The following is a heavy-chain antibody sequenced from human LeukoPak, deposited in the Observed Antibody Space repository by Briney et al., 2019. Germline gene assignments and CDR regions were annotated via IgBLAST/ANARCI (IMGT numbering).Heavy chain of an antibody. V-gene: IGHV3-48*03. CDR3: ATGAPDYYDTLGYNIFDY. J-gene: IGHJ4*02. CDR1: GFTFSSYE. Sequence: PGGSLRLSCAASGFTFSSYEMNWVRQAPGKGLEWVSYISSSGSTIYYADSVKGRFTISRDNAKNSLYLQMNSLRVEDTAVYYCATGAPDYYDTLGYNIFDYWGQGTLVTVSS. D-gene: IGHD3-22*01. CDR2: ISSSGSTI.